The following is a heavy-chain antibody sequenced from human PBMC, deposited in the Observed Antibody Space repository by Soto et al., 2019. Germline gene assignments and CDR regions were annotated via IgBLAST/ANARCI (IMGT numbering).Heavy chain of an antibody. D-gene: IGHD2-15*01. CDR3: ARSYCSGGSCYSTPPGY. J-gene: IGHJ4*02. CDR2: IYYSGST. V-gene: IGHV4-31*03. CDR1: GGSISSGGYY. Sequence: SETLSLTCTVSGGSISSGGYYWSWIRQHPGKGLEWIGYIYYSGSTYYNPSLKSRVTISVDTSKNQFSLKLSSVTAADTAVYYCARSYCSGGSCYSTPPGYWGQGTLVTVS.